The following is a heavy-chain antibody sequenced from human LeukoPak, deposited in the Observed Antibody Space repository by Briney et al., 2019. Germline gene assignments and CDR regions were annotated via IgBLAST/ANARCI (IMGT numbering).Heavy chain of an antibody. CDR3: ARDLGYCSNGVCHTRFDY. V-gene: IGHV1-69*13. Sequence: ASVKVSCKASGGTFSSYAISWVRQAPGQGLEWMGGIIPIFGTANYAQKFQGRVTITADESTSTAYMELSSLRSEDTAVYYCARDLGYCSNGVCHTRFDYWGQGALVTVSS. CDR1: GGTFSSYA. CDR2: IIPIFGTA. D-gene: IGHD2-8*01. J-gene: IGHJ4*02.